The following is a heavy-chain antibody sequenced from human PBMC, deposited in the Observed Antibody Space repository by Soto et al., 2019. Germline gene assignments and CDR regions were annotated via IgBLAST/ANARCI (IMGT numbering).Heavy chain of an antibody. Sequence: SETLSLTCAVSGGSISSGGYSWSWIRQPPGKGLEWIGYIYHSGSTYYNPSLKSRVTISVDRSKNQFSLKLSSVTAADTAVYYCARVVVVAATPSYFDYWGQGTLVTVSS. V-gene: IGHV4-30-2*01. J-gene: IGHJ4*02. D-gene: IGHD2-15*01. CDR1: GGSISSGGYS. CDR2: IYHSGST. CDR3: ARVVVVAATPSYFDY.